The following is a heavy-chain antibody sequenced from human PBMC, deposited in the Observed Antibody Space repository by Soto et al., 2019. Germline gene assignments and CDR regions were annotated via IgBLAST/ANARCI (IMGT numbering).Heavy chain of an antibody. Sequence: PSGTLSPPCAGFCYPITSGYYWGWTRQPPGKGLEWIGSIYHSGITYYNPSLKSRVTISVDTSKNQFSLKLNSVTAADTAVYYCARVPDPCGQGALVTV. CDR3: ARVPDP. J-gene: IGHJ5*02. CDR2: IYHSGIT. V-gene: IGHV4-38-2*01. CDR1: CYPITSGYY.